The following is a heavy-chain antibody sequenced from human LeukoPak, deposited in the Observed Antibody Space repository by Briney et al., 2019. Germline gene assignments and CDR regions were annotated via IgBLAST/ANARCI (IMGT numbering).Heavy chain of an antibody. J-gene: IGHJ4*02. Sequence: SETLSLTCAVYGGSFSGYYWSWIRQPPGKGLEWIGEVNHSGSTNYNPSLKSRVTISVDTSKNQFSLKLSSVTAADTAVYYCARGGPFSYYDILTGYTPPDSNWGQGTLVTVSS. CDR2: VNHSGST. CDR3: ARGGPFSYYDILTGYTPPDSN. CDR1: GGSFSGYY. D-gene: IGHD3-9*01. V-gene: IGHV4-34*01.